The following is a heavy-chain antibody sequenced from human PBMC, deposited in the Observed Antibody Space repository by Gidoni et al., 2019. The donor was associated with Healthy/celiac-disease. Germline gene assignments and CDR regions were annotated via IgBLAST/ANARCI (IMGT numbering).Heavy chain of an antibody. V-gene: IGHV3-15*01. Sequence: EVQLVESGGGLVKPGGSLSLSCAASGFTFSNVWMSWVRQAPGKGLEWVGRIKSKTDGGTTDYAAPVKGRFTISRDDSKNTLYLQMNSLKTEDTAVYYCTTSDYDYVWGSYRDYWGQGTLVTVSS. J-gene: IGHJ4*02. D-gene: IGHD3-16*02. CDR2: IKSKTDGGTT. CDR1: GFTFSNVW. CDR3: TTSDYDYVWGSYRDY.